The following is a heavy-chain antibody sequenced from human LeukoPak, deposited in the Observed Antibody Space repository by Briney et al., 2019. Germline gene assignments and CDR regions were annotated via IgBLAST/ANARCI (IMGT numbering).Heavy chain of an antibody. CDR2: ISGSGGST. CDR1: GFTFSSYS. CDR3: AKDLHRRDIVVVPAASFYYYYGMDV. D-gene: IGHD2-2*01. J-gene: IGHJ6*02. V-gene: IGHV3-23*01. Sequence: GGSLRLSCAASGFTFSSYSMNWVRQAPGKGLEWVSAISGSGGSTYYADSVKGRFTISRDNSKNTLYLQMNSLRAEDTAVYYCAKDLHRRDIVVVPAASFYYYYGMDVWGQGTTVTVSS.